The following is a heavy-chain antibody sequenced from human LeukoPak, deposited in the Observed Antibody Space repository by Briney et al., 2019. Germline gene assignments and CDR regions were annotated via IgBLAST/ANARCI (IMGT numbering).Heavy chain of an antibody. V-gene: IGHV3-30*02. Sequence: PGGSLRLSCAASGFTFSSYGMHWVRQAPGKGLEWVAFIRYDGSNKYYADSVKGRFTISRDNSKNTLYLQRNSLRAEDTAVYYCAKDADFGDFDYWGQGTLVTVSS. CDR2: IRYDGSNK. J-gene: IGHJ4*02. CDR3: AKDADFGDFDY. D-gene: IGHD4-17*01. CDR1: GFTFSSYG.